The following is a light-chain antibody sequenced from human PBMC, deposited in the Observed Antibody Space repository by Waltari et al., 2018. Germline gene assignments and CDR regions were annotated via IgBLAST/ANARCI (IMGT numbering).Light chain of an antibody. CDR2: EDD. J-gene: IGLJ3*02. V-gene: IGLV6-57*03. CDR3: QSFDSSNHVV. CDR1: GGSVGSNY. Sequence: FWLSQPHSVSESPGKTVNISCTRTGGSVGSNYVHWYQQRPGSVPTIVIYEDDQRPSGVPDRFSGSVDNFANSASLTISGLQTDDEADYYCQSFDSSNHVVFGGGTKLTVL.